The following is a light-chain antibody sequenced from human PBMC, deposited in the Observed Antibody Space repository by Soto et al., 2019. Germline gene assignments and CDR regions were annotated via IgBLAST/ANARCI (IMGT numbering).Light chain of an antibody. CDR1: QGISSA. J-gene: IGKJ1*01. CDR2: HAS. CDR3: QQSYSRT. V-gene: IGKV1-13*02. Sequence: AIQLTQSPSSLSASVGDRVTITCRASQGISSALAWYQQKPGKPPKLLIYHASNLESGVPSRFSVRGSGTDFTLTISSLQPEDFATYYCQQSYSRTFGQGTKVDI.